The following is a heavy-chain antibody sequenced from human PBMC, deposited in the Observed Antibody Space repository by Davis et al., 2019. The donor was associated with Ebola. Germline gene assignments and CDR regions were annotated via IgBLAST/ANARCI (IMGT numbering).Heavy chain of an antibody. Sequence: GESLKISCAASGFTFSSYWMSWVRQAPGKGLEWVANINQDGSEKYYVDSVKGRFTISRDNAKNSLYLQMNSLRAEDTAVYYCAKEYYDFWSGYYNGLGGMDVWGQGTTVTVSS. CDR3: AKEYYDFWSGYYNGLGGMDV. V-gene: IGHV3-7*01. CDR1: GFTFSSYW. CDR2: INQDGSEK. J-gene: IGHJ6*02. D-gene: IGHD3-3*01.